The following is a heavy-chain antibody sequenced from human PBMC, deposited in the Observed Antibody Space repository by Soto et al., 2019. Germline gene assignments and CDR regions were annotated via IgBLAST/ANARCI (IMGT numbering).Heavy chain of an antibody. J-gene: IGHJ4*02. V-gene: IGHV3-21*01. CDR3: AREDSIIIPAVSDF. D-gene: IGHD2-2*01. Sequence: GGSPRLSCEASGFTFSRVSMNWVRQVPGKGLEWVASISSGSSDTWYADSVKGRFAISRDNAKSSVSLQMNTLRVEDTAVYYCAREDSIIIPAVSDFWGQGTLVTVSS. CDR2: ISSGSSDT. CDR1: GFTFSRVS.